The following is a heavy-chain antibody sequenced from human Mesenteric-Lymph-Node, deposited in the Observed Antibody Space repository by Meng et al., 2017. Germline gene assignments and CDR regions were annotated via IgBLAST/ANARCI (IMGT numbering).Heavy chain of an antibody. J-gene: IGHJ6*02. CDR1: GFTFSSYA. Sequence: GESLKISCAASGFTFSSYAMHWVRQAPGKGLEWVAVISYDGSNKYYADSVKGRFTISRDNSKNTLYLQMNSLRAEDTAVYYCATLHYDTGVWGQETTVTVSS. CDR3: ATLHYDTGV. CDR2: ISYDGSNK. V-gene: IGHV3-30*01.